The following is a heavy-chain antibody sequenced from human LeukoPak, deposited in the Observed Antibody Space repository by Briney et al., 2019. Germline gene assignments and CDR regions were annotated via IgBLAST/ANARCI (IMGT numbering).Heavy chain of an antibody. J-gene: IGHJ5*02. V-gene: IGHV1-69*13. CDR2: IIPIFGTA. Sequence: ASVKVSCKASGGTFSSYAISWVRQAPGQGLEWMGGIIPIFGTANYAQKFQGRVTITADESTSTAYMEPSSLRSEDTAVYYCARDFVGGGLSGSYYWFDPWGQGTLVTVSS. CDR1: GGTFSSYA. CDR3: ARDFVGGGLSGSYYWFDP. D-gene: IGHD3-10*01.